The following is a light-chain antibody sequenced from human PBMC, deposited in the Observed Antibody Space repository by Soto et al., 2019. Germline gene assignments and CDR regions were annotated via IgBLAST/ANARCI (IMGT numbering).Light chain of an antibody. CDR2: GAS. J-gene: IGKJ3*01. Sequence: EIVLTQSPGTLSLSPGERATLSCRASQSFSSSYLAWYQQKPGQDPRLLIYGASSRATGIPDRFSGSGSGTDFTLTISSLELEDFAVYYCQHYGSALFPFGPGTKVDVK. CDR1: QSFSSSY. CDR3: QHYGSALFP. V-gene: IGKV3-20*01.